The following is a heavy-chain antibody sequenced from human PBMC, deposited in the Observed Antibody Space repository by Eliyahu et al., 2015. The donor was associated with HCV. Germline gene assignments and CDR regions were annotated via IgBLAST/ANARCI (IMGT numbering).Heavy chain of an antibody. D-gene: IGHD2-21*02. Sequence: VQLQESGPGLVKPSETLSLTCTVSGGSISSYYWSWIGQPPGKGLEWIGYVSYSGSTNYNPSLRSRVTISLHTSKIQFSLRLTSVTAADTAVYYCARTAVSFDDWGQGVLVTVSS. J-gene: IGHJ4*02. CDR1: GGSISSYY. CDR2: VSYSGST. CDR3: ARTAVSFDD. V-gene: IGHV4-59*01.